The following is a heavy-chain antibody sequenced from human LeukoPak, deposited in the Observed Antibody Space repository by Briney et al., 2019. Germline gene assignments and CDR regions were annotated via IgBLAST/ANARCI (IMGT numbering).Heavy chain of an antibody. V-gene: IGHV4-34*01. D-gene: IGHD4-17*01. J-gene: IGHJ2*01. CDR3: ARVGDDYGDYWYFDL. Sequence: PSETLSLTCAVYGGAFSGYYWSWIRQPPVKGLEWIGEINHSGSTNYNPSLKSRVTISVDTSKNQFSLKLSSVTAADTAVYYCARVGDDYGDYWYFDLWGRGTLVTVSS. CDR2: INHSGST. CDR1: GGAFSGYY.